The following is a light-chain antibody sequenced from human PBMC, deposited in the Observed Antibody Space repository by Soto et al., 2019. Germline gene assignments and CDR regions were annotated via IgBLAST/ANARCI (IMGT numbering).Light chain of an antibody. J-gene: IGLJ1*01. V-gene: IGLV2-11*01. CDR1: TSDVGGYKY. CDR3: CSYGGTYTWV. Sequence: QSALTQPRSVSGSPGQSVTISCTGTTSDVGGYKYVSWYQQHPGKAPKLMIYDVSKRPSGVPDRFSGSKSGNTASLTISGLQAEDEADYYCCSYGGTYTWVFETGTKLTVL. CDR2: DVS.